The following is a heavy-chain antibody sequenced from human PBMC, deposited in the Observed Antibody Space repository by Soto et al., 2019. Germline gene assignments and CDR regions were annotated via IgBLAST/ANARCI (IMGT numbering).Heavy chain of an antibody. CDR3: AKAAITMVRGVISYYGMDV. D-gene: IGHD3-10*01. V-gene: IGHV3-9*01. CDR1: GFTFDDYA. CDR2: ISWNSGSI. Sequence: EVQLVESGGGLVQPGRSLRLSCAASGFTFDDYAMHWVRQAPGKGLEWVSGISWNSGSIGYADSVKGRFTISRDNAKNSLYLQMNSLRAEDTALYYCAKAAITMVRGVISYYGMDVWGQGTTLTVSS. J-gene: IGHJ6*02.